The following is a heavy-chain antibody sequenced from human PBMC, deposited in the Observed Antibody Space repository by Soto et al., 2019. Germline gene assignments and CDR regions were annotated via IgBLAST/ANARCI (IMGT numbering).Heavy chain of an antibody. D-gene: IGHD3-10*01. CDR3: ARSLYHYGSGSYPYDAFDI. Sequence: GESLKISCKGSGYSFTSYWIGWVRQMPGKGLEWMRIIYPGDSDTRYSPSFQGQVTISADKSISTAYLQWSSLKASDIAMYYCARSLYHYGSGSYPYDAFDIWGQGTMVTVSS. V-gene: IGHV5-51*01. J-gene: IGHJ3*02. CDR1: GYSFTSYW. CDR2: IYPGDSDT.